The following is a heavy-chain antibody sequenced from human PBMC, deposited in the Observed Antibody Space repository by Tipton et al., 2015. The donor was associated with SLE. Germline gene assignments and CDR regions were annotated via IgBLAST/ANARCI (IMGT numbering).Heavy chain of an antibody. J-gene: IGHJ6*02. CDR3: GRGGKWRVGATRGYYAMDV. D-gene: IGHD1-26*01. CDR2: ISSSGSTI. CDR1: GFTFSSYE. V-gene: IGHV3-48*03. Sequence: SLRLSCAASGFTFSSYEMNWVRQAPGKGLEWVSYISSSGSTIYYADSVRGRFTISRDNAKNSLFLQMNSLRAEDTAVYYCGRGGKWRVGATRGYYAMDVWGQGTTVTVSS.